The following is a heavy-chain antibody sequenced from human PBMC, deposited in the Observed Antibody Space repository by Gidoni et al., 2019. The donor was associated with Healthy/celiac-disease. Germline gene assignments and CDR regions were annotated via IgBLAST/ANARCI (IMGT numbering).Heavy chain of an antibody. Sequence: EVQLVESGGGLVQPGGALRLSCAASGFTLSSYSMNWVRQAPGKGLEWVSYISSSSSTIYYADSVKGRFTISRDNAKNSLYLQMNSLRDEDTAVYYCAREGSGSYYRAFDYWGQGTLVTVSS. J-gene: IGHJ4*02. CDR2: ISSSSSTI. CDR1: GFTLSSYS. D-gene: IGHD3-10*01. CDR3: AREGSGSYYRAFDY. V-gene: IGHV3-48*02.